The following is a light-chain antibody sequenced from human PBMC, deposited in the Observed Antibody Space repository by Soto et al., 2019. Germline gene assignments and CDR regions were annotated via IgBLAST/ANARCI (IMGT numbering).Light chain of an antibody. Sequence: QSALTQPASVSGSPGQSITISCTGTSSDVGSYNSVSWYRQHPGKAPKLMLYEVSNRPSGVSNRLSGSKSGNTASLTISGLQAEDEADYYCSLYTTSSVVFGGGTKLTVL. CDR1: SSDVGSYNS. J-gene: IGLJ2*01. V-gene: IGLV2-14*01. CDR2: EVS. CDR3: SLYTTSSVV.